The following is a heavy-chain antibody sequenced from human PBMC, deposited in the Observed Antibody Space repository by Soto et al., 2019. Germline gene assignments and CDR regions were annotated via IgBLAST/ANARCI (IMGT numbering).Heavy chain of an antibody. CDR2: ISGSGGST. Sequence: EVQLLESGGGLVQPGGSLRLSCAASGFTFSSYAMSWVRQAPGKGLEWVSAISGSGGSTYYADSVKGRFTISRDNSKNTLYRQMNSLRAEDTAVDYCAKESGFVTMVRGGYFVYWGQGTLVTVSS. CDR3: AKESGFVTMVRGGYFVY. D-gene: IGHD3-10*01. CDR1: GFTFSSYA. V-gene: IGHV3-23*01. J-gene: IGHJ4*02.